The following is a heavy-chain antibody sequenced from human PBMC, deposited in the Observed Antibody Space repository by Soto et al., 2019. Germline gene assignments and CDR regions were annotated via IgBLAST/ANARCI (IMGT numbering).Heavy chain of an antibody. D-gene: IGHD2-2*01. V-gene: IGHV3-23*01. CDR3: AKVGAVDPLQRWFDP. Sequence: GGSLRLSCAASGFTLSSYAMSWVRQAPGKGLEWVSAISGSGGSTYYADSVKGRFTISRDNSKNTLYLQMNSLRAEDTAVYYCAKVGAVDPLQRWFDPWGQGTLVTVSS. J-gene: IGHJ5*02. CDR1: GFTLSSYA. CDR2: ISGSGGST.